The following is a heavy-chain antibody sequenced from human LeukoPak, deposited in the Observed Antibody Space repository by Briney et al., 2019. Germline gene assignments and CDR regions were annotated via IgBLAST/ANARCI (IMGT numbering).Heavy chain of an antibody. D-gene: IGHD3-22*01. CDR1: GYTFTSYD. V-gene: IGHV1-8*01. CDR2: MNPNSGNT. J-gene: IGHJ6*03. CDR3: ARNYYDSSGYYYFDFHYYYYYMDV. Sequence: GASVKVSCKASGYTFTSYDINWVRQATGQGLEWMGWMNPNSGNTGYAQKFQGRVTMTRNTSISTAYMELSSLRSEDTAVYYCARNYYDSSGYYYFDFHYYYYYMDVWGKGTTVTVSS.